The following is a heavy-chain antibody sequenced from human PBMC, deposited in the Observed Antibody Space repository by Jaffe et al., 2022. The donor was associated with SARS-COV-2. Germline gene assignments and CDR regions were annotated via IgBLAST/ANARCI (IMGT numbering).Heavy chain of an antibody. CDR3: AKDGVAVAGLDY. V-gene: IGHV3-30*18. Sequence: QVQLVESGGGVVQPGRSLRLSCAASGFTFSSYGMHWVRQAPGKGLEWVAVISYDGSNKYYADSVKGRFTISRDNSKNTLYLQMNSLRAEDTAVYYCAKDGVAVAGLDYWGQGTLVTVSS. J-gene: IGHJ4*02. CDR2: ISYDGSNK. D-gene: IGHD6-19*01. CDR1: GFTFSSYG.